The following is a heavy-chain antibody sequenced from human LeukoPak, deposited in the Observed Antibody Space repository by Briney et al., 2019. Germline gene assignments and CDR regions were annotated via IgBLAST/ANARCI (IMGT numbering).Heavy chain of an antibody. CDR1: GGSISSSSYY. CDR3: ARVISQVLSN. CDR2: IYYSGST. J-gene: IGHJ4*02. V-gene: IGHV4-39*07. D-gene: IGHD2/OR15-2a*01. Sequence: PSETLSLTCTVSGGSISSSSYYWGWIRQPPGKGLEWIGSIYYSGSTYYNPSLKSRVAMSVDTSKNQFSLKLSSVTAADTAVYYRARVISQVLSNWGRGTLVTVSS.